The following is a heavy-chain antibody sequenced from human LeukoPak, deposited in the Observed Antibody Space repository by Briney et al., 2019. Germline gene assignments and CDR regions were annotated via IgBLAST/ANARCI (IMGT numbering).Heavy chain of an antibody. J-gene: IGHJ4*02. V-gene: IGHV3-48*01. D-gene: IGHD2-2*01. Sequence: GSLRLSCAASGFSFSTSSMSWVRPTPGKGLEWISYIRGSSTTIYYADSVKGRFTISRDNARNSLYLQMNDLRAEDTGVYFCARDARSHCGTDACYGPYFDYWGQGSLVTVSS. CDR2: IRGSSTTI. CDR3: ARDARSHCGTDACYGPYFDY. CDR1: GFSFSTSS.